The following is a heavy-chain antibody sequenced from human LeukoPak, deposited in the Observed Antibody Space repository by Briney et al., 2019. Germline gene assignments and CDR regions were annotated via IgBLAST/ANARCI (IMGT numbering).Heavy chain of an antibody. CDR1: GFIFSSFG. Sequence: GGSLRLSCAASGFIFSSFGMHWVRQGPGKGLEWVAFVRYDESNKYYADSVRGRFTISRDNSKNTVYLQMNSLRGEDTAVYFCARQMIEGRHYYSMDVWGKGTSVTVSS. CDR2: VRYDESNK. D-gene: IGHD3-22*01. CDR3: ARQMIEGRHYYSMDV. V-gene: IGHV3-30*02. J-gene: IGHJ6*03.